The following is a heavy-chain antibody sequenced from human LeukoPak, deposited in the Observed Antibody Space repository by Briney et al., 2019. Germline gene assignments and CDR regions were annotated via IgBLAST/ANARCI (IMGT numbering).Heavy chain of an antibody. CDR3: ARGSWIQPMGY. CDR2: INHSGST. J-gene: IGHJ4*02. Sequence: SETLSLACAVYGGSFSGYYWSWIRQPPGKGLEWIGEINHSGSTNYNPSLKSRVTISVDTSKNQFSLKLSSVTAADTAVYYCARGSWIQPMGYWGQGTLVTVSS. V-gene: IGHV4-34*01. CDR1: GGSFSGYY. D-gene: IGHD5-18*01.